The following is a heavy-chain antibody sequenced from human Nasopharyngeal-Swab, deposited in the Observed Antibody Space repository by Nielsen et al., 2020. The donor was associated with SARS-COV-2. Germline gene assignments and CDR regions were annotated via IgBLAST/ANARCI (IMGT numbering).Heavy chain of an antibody. CDR3: ARDRALRFLEWLNGVRAFDI. V-gene: IGHV4-4*02. Sequence: GSLRLSCAVSGGSISSSNWWSWVRQPPGKGLEWIGDIYHSGSTNYNPSLKSRVTISVDKSKNQFSLKLSSVTAADTAVYYCARDRALRFLEWLNGVRAFDIWGQGTMVTVSS. D-gene: IGHD3-3*01. J-gene: IGHJ3*02. CDR2: IYHSGST. CDR1: GGSISSSNW.